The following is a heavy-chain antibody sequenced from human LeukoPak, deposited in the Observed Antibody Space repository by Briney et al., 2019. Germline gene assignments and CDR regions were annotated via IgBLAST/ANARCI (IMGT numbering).Heavy chain of an antibody. J-gene: IGHJ4*02. V-gene: IGHV1-2*02. CDR1: GYTFTGYY. CDR3: ARDRSSSGWSAFDY. Sequence: ASVKVSCEASGYTFTGYYIHWVRQAPGQGLEWMGWINPNSGDTNYAQKFQGRVTMTRDTSITTAYMDLSRLRSDDTAVYYCARDRSSSGWSAFDYWGQGTLVTVSS. CDR2: INPNSGDT. D-gene: IGHD6-19*01.